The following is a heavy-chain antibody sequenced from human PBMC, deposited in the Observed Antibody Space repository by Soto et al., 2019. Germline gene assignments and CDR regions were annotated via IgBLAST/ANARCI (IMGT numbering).Heavy chain of an antibody. D-gene: IGHD5-18*01. V-gene: IGHV3-9*01. CDR1: GFTFDDYA. CDR2: ISWNSGSI. J-gene: IGHJ4*02. CDR3: AKDSVYSYGLYYFDY. Sequence: PRLSWAASGFTFDDYAMHWVRQAPGKGPEWVSGISWNSGSIGYADSVKGRFTISRDNAKNSLYLQMNSLRAEDTALYYCAKDSVYSYGLYYFDYWGQGTLVTVSS.